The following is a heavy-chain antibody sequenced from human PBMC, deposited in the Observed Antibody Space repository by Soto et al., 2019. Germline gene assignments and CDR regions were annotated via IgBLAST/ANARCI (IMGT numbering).Heavy chain of an antibody. Sequence: QVQLRESGPGLVRPSETLSLSCSVSGASLTDFSWSWIRQPPGRGLEWIGYVSYSGRTTYSPSLKSRVTISLDTSKNAFSLNLTSMTAAGTAIYYCARHFLGQARQRLFVDYWGQGTLATVSS. CDR2: VSYSGRT. J-gene: IGHJ4*02. D-gene: IGHD3-3*01. V-gene: IGHV4-59*08. CDR3: ARHFLGQARQRLFVDY. CDR1: GASLTDFS.